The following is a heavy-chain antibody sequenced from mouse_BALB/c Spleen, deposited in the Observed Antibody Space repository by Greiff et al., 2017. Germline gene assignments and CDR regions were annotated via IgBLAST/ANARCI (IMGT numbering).Heavy chain of an antibody. CDR3: ARNFYRYDYYAMDY. D-gene: IGHD2-14*01. CDR1: GFSLTSYG. V-gene: IGHV2-2*02. J-gene: IGHJ4*01. CDR2: IWSGGST. Sequence: VQLQESGPGLVAPSQSLSITCTVSGFSLTSYGVHWVRQSPGKGLEWLGVIWSGGSTDYNAAFISRLSISKDNSKSQVFFKMNSLQANDTAIYYCARNFYRYDYYAMDYWGQGTTGTVSS.